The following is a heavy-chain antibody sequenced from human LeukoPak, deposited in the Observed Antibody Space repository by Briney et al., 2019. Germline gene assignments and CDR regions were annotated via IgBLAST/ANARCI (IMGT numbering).Heavy chain of an antibody. CDR3: ARVLDWDVGAFDY. Sequence: PSETLSLTCAVYGGSFSGYYWSWIRQPPGKGLEWIGEINHSGSTNYNPSLKSRVTISVDTSKSQFSLKLSSVTAADTAVYYCARVLDWDVGAFDYWGQGTLVTVSS. CDR1: GGSFSGYY. CDR2: INHSGST. D-gene: IGHD3/OR15-3a*01. V-gene: IGHV4-34*01. J-gene: IGHJ4*02.